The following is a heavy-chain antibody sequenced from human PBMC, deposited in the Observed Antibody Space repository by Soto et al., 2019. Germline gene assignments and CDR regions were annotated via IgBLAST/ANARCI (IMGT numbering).Heavy chain of an antibody. D-gene: IGHD5-18*01. J-gene: IGHJ4*02. CDR1: GGSISSSSYY. CDR2: IYYSGST. V-gene: IGHV4-39*01. CDR3: ASFGYSYGFTFDY. Sequence: PSETLSLTCTVSGGSISSSSYYWGWIRHPPGKGLEWIGSIYYSGSTYYNPSLKSRVTISVDTSKNQFSLKLSSVTAADTAVYYCASFGYSYGFTFDYWGQGTLVTVSS.